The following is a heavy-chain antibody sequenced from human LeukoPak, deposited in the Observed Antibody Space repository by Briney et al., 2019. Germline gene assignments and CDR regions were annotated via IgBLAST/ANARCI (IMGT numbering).Heavy chain of an antibody. V-gene: IGHV3-21*01. D-gene: IGHD3-16*01. CDR2: ISSSSSYI. CDR1: GFTFSSYS. Sequence: GGSLRLSCAASGFTFSSYSMNWVRQAPGKGLEWVSFISSSSSYIYYADSLKGRFTISRDNAKNSLYLQMNSLRAEDTAVYYCARDTFAPSSYWGQGTLVTVSS. CDR3: ARDTFAPSSY. J-gene: IGHJ4*02.